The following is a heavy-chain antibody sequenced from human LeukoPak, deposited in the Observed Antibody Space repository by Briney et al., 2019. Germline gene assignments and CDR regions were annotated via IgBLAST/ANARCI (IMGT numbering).Heavy chain of an antibody. CDR3: ARAHDYGDHRTMDY. J-gene: IGHJ4*02. CDR1: GFTFTSYW. D-gene: IGHD4-17*01. CDR2: INEDGSYK. Sequence: GGSLRLSCAVSGFTFTSYWMSWVRQAPGKGLEWVANINEDGSYKFHADSVKGRLTISRDNAKNSLYLQMNSLRAEDTAVYYCARAHDYGDHRTMDYWGQGTLVTVSS. V-gene: IGHV3-7*01.